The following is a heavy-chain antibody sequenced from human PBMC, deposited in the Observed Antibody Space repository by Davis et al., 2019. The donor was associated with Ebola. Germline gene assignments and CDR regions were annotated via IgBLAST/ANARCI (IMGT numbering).Heavy chain of an antibody. J-gene: IGHJ4*02. CDR3: AKDRYYDNSPLYFESET. Sequence: SVKVSCKASGGTFSSYAISWVRQAPGQGLDWMGGIIPVFGIPKYAQKFQGRVTITADESRITAYLELSSLRSEDTAVYYCAKDRYYDNSPLYFESETWGQGTLVTVSS. V-gene: IGHV1-69*13. CDR2: IIPVFGIP. CDR1: GGTFSSYA. D-gene: IGHD3-22*01.